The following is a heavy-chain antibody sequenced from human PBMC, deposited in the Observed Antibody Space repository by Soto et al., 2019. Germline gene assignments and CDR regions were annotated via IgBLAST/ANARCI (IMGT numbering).Heavy chain of an antibody. J-gene: IGHJ5*02. CDR2: ISYDGSNK. D-gene: IGHD3-10*01. Sequence: PGGSLRLSCAASGFTLSSYAMHWVRQAPGKGLEWVAVISYDGSNKYYADSVKGRFTISRDNSKNTLYLQMNSLRAEDTAVYYCAREKIRGVIITSPFDPWGQGTLVTVSS. CDR1: GFTLSSYA. CDR3: AREKIRGVIITSPFDP. V-gene: IGHV3-30-3*01.